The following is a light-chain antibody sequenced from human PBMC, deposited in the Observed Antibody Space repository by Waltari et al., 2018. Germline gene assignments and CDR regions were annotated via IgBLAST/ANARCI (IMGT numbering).Light chain of an antibody. CDR3: CSYGGVNTLGVL. Sequence: QSALTQPASVSGSPGQSITITCTGSSADVGGYNLVSWYQHPPGPAPSLLIYAVNERPSGIPSRFSGSKSGNTASLTISGLQIEDEADYYCCSYGGVNTLGVLFGGGSKLTV. V-gene: IGLV2-23*02. J-gene: IGLJ2*01. CDR1: SADVGGYNL. CDR2: AVN.